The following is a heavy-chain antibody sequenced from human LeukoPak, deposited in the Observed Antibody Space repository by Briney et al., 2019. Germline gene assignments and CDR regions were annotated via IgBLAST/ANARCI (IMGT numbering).Heavy chain of an antibody. V-gene: IGHV3-30*18. D-gene: IGHD2-15*01. J-gene: IGHJ4*02. Sequence: GGSLRLSCAVSGFTFSNCGMHWVRQAPGKGLEWVAVISDDGSNKDYADSVKGRFTISRDNSKNTLYLQMNSLRADDTAIYYCAKEGGYCSGGSCYFDYWGQGTLVTVSS. CDR3: AKEGGYCSGGSCYFDY. CDR1: GFTFSNCG. CDR2: ISDDGSNK.